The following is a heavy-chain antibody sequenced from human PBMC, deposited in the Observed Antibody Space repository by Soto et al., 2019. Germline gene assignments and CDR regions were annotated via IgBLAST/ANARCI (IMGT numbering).Heavy chain of an antibody. Sequence: GGSLRLSCAASGFTFSSYSMNWVRQAPGKGLEWVSSISSSGTYIYYADSMKGRFTISRDNSKNSLYLQMDSLRAEDTALYYCATHNYYTFEYWGQGALVTVSS. CDR2: ISSSGTYI. D-gene: IGHD3-22*01. CDR3: ATHNYYTFEY. J-gene: IGHJ4*02. CDR1: GFTFSSYS. V-gene: IGHV3-21*06.